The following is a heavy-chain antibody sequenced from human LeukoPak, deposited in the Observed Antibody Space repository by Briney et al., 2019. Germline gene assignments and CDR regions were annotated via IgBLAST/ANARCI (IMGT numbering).Heavy chain of an antibody. CDR1: GYTFTSYD. D-gene: IGHD6-13*01. V-gene: IGHV1-18*01. Sequence: ASVKVSCKASGYTFTSYDISWVRQAPGQGLEWMGWISAYNGNTNYAQKLQGRVTMTTDTSTSTAYMELRSLRSDDTAVYYCARDFSSSWYHYFDYWGQGTLVTVSS. CDR2: ISAYNGNT. J-gene: IGHJ4*02. CDR3: ARDFSSSWYHYFDY.